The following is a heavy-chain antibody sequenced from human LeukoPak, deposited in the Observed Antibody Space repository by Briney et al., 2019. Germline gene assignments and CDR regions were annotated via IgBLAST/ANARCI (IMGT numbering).Heavy chain of an antibody. CDR3: VRGHEALGN. CDR2: IYSGGST. CDR1: GCTVSNTY. D-gene: IGHD3-10*01. V-gene: IGHV3-53*01. J-gene: IGHJ4*02. Sequence: GGSLRLSCTASGCTVSNTYMTWVRQAPGKGLEWVSVIYSGGSTFYADSVKGRFTISRDNSKNTLFLQMNSLGAEDTAIYYCVRGHEALGNWGQGTLVTVSS.